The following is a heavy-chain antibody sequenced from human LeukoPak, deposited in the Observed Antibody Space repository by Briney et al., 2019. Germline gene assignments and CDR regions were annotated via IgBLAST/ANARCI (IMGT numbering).Heavy chain of an antibody. CDR3: ARDLSYRGSYADY. J-gene: IGHJ4*02. CDR1: GGSISSSSYY. D-gene: IGHD1-26*01. V-gene: IGHV4-39*07. Sequence: SETLSLTCTVSGGSISSSSYYWGWIRQPPGKGLEWIGSIYYSGSTYYNPSLESRVTISVDTSKNQFSLKLSSVTAADTAVYYCARDLSYRGSYADYWGQGTLVTVSS. CDR2: IYYSGST.